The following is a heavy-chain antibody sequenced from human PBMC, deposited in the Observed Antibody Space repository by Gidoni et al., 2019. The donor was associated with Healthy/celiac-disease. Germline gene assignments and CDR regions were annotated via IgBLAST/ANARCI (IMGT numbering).Heavy chain of an antibody. D-gene: IGHD3-22*01. CDR2: IFSNDEK. J-gene: IGHJ3*02. V-gene: IGHV2-26*01. CDR3: ARMIYYYDSSGYMGGSDDFDI. Sequence: VTLKESGPVLVKPTETLTLTCTVSGFSLSNARMGLSWIRQPPGKALEWLAHIFSNDEKSYSTSLKSRLTISKDTSKSQVVLTMTNMDPVDTATYYCARMIYYYDSSGYMGGSDDFDIWGQGTMVTVSS. CDR1: GFSLSNARMG.